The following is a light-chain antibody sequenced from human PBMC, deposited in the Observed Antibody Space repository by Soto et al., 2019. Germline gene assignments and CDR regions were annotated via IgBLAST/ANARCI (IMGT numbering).Light chain of an antibody. Sequence: QSALTQPPSASGSPGQSVTISCTETSNDVGGYNYVSWYQQHPGKAPKLMIYEVSKRPSGVPDRVSGSKSGNTASLTVSGLQAEDEADYYCSTYAGSNNVVFGGGIKLTVL. J-gene: IGLJ2*01. CDR2: EVS. CDR1: SNDVGGYNY. V-gene: IGLV2-8*01. CDR3: STYAGSNNVV.